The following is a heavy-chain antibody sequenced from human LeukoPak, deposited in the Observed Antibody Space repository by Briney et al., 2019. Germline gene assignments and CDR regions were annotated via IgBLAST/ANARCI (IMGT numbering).Heavy chain of an antibody. V-gene: IGHV1-46*01. CDR1: GYTFTNYY. CDR2: INPSGGST. CDR3: ARDREEGYNSYYFDS. J-gene: IGHJ4*02. Sequence: ASVKVSCKASGYTFTNYYMHWVRQAPGQGLEWMGIINPSGGSTGYAQKFQGRFTMTRDTSTTTVYMELSSLRSEDTAVYYCARDREEGYNSYYFDSWGQGTLAFVSS. D-gene: IGHD5-24*01.